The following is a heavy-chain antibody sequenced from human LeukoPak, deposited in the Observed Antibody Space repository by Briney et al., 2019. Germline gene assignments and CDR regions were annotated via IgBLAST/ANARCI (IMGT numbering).Heavy chain of an antibody. CDR1: GFSCSYYW. Sequence: GGSLRLSCAASGFSCSYYWMTWVRQAPGRGLEWVANIEQDGGETYYVESVKGRFTISRDNAKNSVYLQMNSLRVEDTAVYYCARGRYVDWLFDYWGQGTLVTVSS. D-gene: IGHD3-9*01. CDR3: ARGRYVDWLFDY. V-gene: IGHV3-7*03. J-gene: IGHJ4*02. CDR2: IEQDGGET.